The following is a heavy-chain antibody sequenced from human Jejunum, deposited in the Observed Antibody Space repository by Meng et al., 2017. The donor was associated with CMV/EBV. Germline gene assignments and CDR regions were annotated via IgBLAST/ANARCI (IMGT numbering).Heavy chain of an antibody. CDR2: IYYTGTT. CDR1: GGSISSSY. J-gene: IGHJ5*01. Sequence: HVRWKRSDPRWVKPSETLYLTCTCSGGSISSSYWSWIRQPPGKGLEWIGYIYYTGTTNYNPSLKSRVTISLDTSKNQFSLKLTSMTAADTAVYYCARGAGWYAFWGQGTLVTVSS. CDR3: ARGAGWYAF. V-gene: IGHV4-59*01.